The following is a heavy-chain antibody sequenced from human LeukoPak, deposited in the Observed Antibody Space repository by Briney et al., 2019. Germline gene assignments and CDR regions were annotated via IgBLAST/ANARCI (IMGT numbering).Heavy chain of an antibody. D-gene: IGHD5-24*01. CDR2: IRYDGSNK. CDR3: ARSSVRWLQLPYSDY. CDR1: GFTFSSYG. V-gene: IGHV3-30*02. Sequence: GGSLRLSCGASGFTFSSYGMHWVRQAPGKGLEWVAFIRYDGSNKYYADSVKGRFTISRDNSKNTLYLQMNSLRAEDTAVYYCARSSVRWLQLPYSDYWGQGTLVTVSS. J-gene: IGHJ4*02.